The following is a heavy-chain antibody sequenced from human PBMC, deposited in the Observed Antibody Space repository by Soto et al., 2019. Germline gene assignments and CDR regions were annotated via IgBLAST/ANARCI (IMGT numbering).Heavy chain of an antibody. CDR2: INPNSGGT. J-gene: IGHJ6*02. CDR1: GYTFSGYY. V-gene: IGHV1-2*02. CDR3: ARSLTEGYCTITGCYPRQPYGMHV. Sequence: ASVKVSCKASGYTFSGYYIHWLRQAPGQGLEWMGWINPNSGGTNYAQKFQGRVTVTRDTPTSTAYMELSRLTSDDTAVYYCARSLTEGYCTITGCYPRQPYGMHVWGQGTTFTVSS. D-gene: IGHD2-2*01.